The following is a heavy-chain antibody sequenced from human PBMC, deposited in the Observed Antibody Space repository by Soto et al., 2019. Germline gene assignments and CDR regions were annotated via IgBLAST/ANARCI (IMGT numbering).Heavy chain of an antibody. V-gene: IGHV3-33*01. Sequence: QVQLVESGGGVVQPGGSLRLSCAVSGFTFRSYGMHWVRQAPGKGLEWVAVIWYDGSNKYYADSVKGRFTISRDNSKNTLYLQMNSLRAEDTTVYYCARGSGHNSYYMDVWGKGTTVTVSS. CDR1: GFTFRSYG. CDR3: ARGSGHNSYYMDV. CDR2: IWYDGSNK. J-gene: IGHJ6*03.